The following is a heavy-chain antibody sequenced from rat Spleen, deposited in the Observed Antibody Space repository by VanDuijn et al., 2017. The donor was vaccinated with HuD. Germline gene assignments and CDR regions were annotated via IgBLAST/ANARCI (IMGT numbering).Heavy chain of an antibody. Sequence: EVQLVETGGGLVQPGRSLKLSCVASGFTFNNYWMTWIRQAPAKGLEWVATMSYNGSSIYYRDSVKGRFTISRDNAKNTLYLQMDSLQAEDTATYYCGRDPAFYGYIDYWGQGVMVTVSS. CDR2: MSYNGSSI. V-gene: IGHV5-31*01. CDR1: GFTFNNYW. J-gene: IGHJ2*01. CDR3: GRDPAFYGYIDY. D-gene: IGHD1-11*01.